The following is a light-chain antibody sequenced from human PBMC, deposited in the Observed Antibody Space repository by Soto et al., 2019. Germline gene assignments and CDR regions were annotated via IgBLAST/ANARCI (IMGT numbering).Light chain of an antibody. CDR2: KTS. Sequence: DIQMTQSPSTLSASVGDRVTITCRASQSIKNWLACYHQKPGEAPTLLIYKTSSLQGGVLSSICGSGCWKTFTRTISGLQHDEFAAYYCQQHSSYSLYTFGQGTKLEIK. V-gene: IGKV1-5*03. CDR1: QSIKNW. CDR3: QQHSSYSLYT. J-gene: IGKJ2*01.